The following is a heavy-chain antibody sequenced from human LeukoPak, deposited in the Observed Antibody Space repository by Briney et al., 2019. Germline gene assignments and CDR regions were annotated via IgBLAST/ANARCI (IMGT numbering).Heavy chain of an antibody. J-gene: IGHJ4*02. CDR2: INHSGST. Sequence: SETLSLTCALWGGSFSGYYWIWIRQPPGKGLEWVGEINHSGSTNYNPSLKSRVTISVDTSKNQFSLNLSSVTAADTAVYYCARLRRSPSGYSYGLGYWGQGTLVTVS. CDR1: GGSFSGYY. D-gene: IGHD5-18*01. CDR3: ARLRRSPSGYSYGLGY. V-gene: IGHV4-34*01.